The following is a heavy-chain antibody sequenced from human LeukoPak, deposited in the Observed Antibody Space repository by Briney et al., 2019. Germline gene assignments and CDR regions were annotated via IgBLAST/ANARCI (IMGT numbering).Heavy chain of an antibody. D-gene: IGHD2-15*01. CDR2: IHYTGSI. CDR3: ARNFCTGGSCYINDD. J-gene: IGHJ4*02. Sequence: PSETLSLTCSVSGGSISGYFWTWIWQSPGKGLEWIGFIHYTGSINYNPSLKSRVTMLVDTSKNHFSLKLTSVTAADSAVYYCARNFCTGGSCYINDDWGQGILVTVSS. CDR1: GGSISGYF. V-gene: IGHV4-59*01.